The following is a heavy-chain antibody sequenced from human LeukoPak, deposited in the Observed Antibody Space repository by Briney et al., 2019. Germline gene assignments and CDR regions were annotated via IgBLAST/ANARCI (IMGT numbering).Heavy chain of an antibody. CDR1: GGSISTYY. J-gene: IGHJ4*02. V-gene: IGHV4-59*01. CDR3: VKFKRRPRTYSYDYEF. CDR2: IYYSGST. Sequence: SETLSLTCTVSGGSISTYYWSWIRQPPGKGLELIGYIYYSGSTQYNPSLKSRVTISLDTSKKQFSLMLSSVTAADTAVYYCVKFKRRPRTYSYDYEFWGQGTLVTVSP. D-gene: IGHD5-18*01.